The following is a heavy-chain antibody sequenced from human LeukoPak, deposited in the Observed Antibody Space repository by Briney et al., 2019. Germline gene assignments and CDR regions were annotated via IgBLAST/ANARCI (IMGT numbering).Heavy chain of an antibody. CDR1: GGSISSYY. CDR2: IYYSGST. D-gene: IGHD5-24*01. CDR3: ARGKAGWLQFYELDY. Sequence: SETLSLTCTVSGGSISSYYWSWIRQPPGKGLEWIGYIYYSGSTNYNPSLKSRVTISVDTSKNQFSLKLSSVTAADTAVYYCARGKAGWLQFYELDYWGQGTLVTVSS. V-gene: IGHV4-59*01. J-gene: IGHJ4*02.